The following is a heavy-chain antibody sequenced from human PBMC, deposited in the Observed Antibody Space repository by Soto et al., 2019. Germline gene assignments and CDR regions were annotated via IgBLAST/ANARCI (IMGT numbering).Heavy chain of an antibody. CDR2: IWAAGGNK. J-gene: IGHJ4*02. V-gene: IGHV3-33*01. CDR1: GFTVGDYG. CDR3: TRDTALAKMGH. Sequence: QVQLVESGGGVVQPGRSLRLSSRGSGFTVGDYGLHWVSQAPVKGLEWLAIIWAAGGNKVYRDSVQGRFTVSRDNFRKTLFLQMNDLRAEDTAMYYSTRDTALAKMGHLGQGTLVIVSS. D-gene: IGHD1-26*01.